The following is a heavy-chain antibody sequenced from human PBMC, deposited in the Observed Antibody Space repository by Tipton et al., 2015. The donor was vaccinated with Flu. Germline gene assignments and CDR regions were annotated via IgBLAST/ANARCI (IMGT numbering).Heavy chain of an antibody. CDR2: ISAGGGTK. Sequence: GSLRLSCAASGFTFSRYAMSWVRQVPGKGLEWVSGISAGGGTKYFADSVRGRFTISRDNSKNTLSLQMNSLRAEDTAVYYCASLTGDDYWGQGNLVTVSS. D-gene: IGHD7-27*01. CDR1: GFTFSRYA. V-gene: IGHV3-23*01. CDR3: ASLTGDDY. J-gene: IGHJ4*02.